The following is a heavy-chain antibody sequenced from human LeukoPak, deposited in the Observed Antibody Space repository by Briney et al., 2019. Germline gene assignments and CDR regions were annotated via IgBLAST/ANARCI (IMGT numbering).Heavy chain of an antibody. CDR1: GFTFSSYD. CDR3: ANLDYYDSRGYYYVSGLDY. D-gene: IGHD3-22*01. V-gene: IGHV3-33*06. Sequence: GGSLRLSCAASGFTFSSYDMHWVRQAPGKGLEWVAVIWSDGSSKYYADSVKGRFTISRDNSKNTLYLQMNSLRAEDTALYYCANLDYYDSRGYYYVSGLDYWGQGTLVTVSS. J-gene: IGHJ4*02. CDR2: IWSDGSSK.